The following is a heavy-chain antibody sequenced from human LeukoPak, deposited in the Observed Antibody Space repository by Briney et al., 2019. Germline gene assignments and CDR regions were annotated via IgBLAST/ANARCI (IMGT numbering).Heavy chain of an antibody. CDR2: INPNSGGT. J-gene: IGHJ4*02. CDR3: ARDTGITIFGLVIRFDY. D-gene: IGHD3-9*01. Sequence: ASVKVSCKASGYTFTGYYMHWVRQAPGQGLEWMGWINPNSGGTNYAQKFQGWVTMTRDTSISTAYMELSRLRSDDTAVYYCARDTGITIFGLVIRFDYWGQGTLVTVSS. V-gene: IGHV1-2*04. CDR1: GYTFTGYY.